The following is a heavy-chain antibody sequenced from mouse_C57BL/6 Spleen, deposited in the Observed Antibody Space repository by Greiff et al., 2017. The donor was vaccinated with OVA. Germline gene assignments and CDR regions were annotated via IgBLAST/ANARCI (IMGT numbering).Heavy chain of an antibody. Sequence: EVQLQQSGPELVQPGASVKISCKASGFTFTDYYMNWVKQSHGKSLEWIGDINPNNGGTSYNQKFKGKATLTVDKSSSTAYMELRSLTSEDSAVYYCASYFDYWGQGTTLTVSS. CDR1: GFTFTDYY. V-gene: IGHV1-26*01. J-gene: IGHJ2*01. CDR2: INPNNGGT. CDR3: ASYFDY.